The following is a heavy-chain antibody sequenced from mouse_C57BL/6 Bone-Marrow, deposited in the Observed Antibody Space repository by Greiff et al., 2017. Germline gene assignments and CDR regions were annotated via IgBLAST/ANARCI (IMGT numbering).Heavy chain of an antibody. CDR1: GYTFTSYW. CDR3: ARYYYGLWYFDV. CDR2: IYPGSGST. J-gene: IGHJ1*03. V-gene: IGHV1-55*01. Sequence: QVQLKQSGAELVKPGASVKMSCKASGYTFTSYWITWVKQRPGQGLEWIGDIYPGSGSTNYNEKFKSKATLTVDTSSSTAYMQLSSLTSEDSAVYYCARYYYGLWYFDVWGTGTTVTVSS. D-gene: IGHD1-1*01.